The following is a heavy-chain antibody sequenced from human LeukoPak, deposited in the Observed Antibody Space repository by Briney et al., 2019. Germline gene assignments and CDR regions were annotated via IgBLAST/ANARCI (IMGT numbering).Heavy chain of an antibody. CDR3: ARTGGLYSGYDYVFDY. CDR1: GFTFRSYS. J-gene: IGHJ4*02. CDR2: ISSSSSYI. D-gene: IGHD5-12*01. Sequence: GGSLRLSCAASGFTFRSYSMNWVRQAPGKGLEWVSSISSSSSYIYYADSVKGRFTISRDNAKNSLYLQMNSLRAEDTAVYYCARTGGLYSGYDYVFDYWGQGTLVTVSS. V-gene: IGHV3-21*01.